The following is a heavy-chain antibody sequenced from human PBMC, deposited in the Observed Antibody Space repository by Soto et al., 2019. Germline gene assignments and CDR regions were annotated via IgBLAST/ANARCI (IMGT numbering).Heavy chain of an antibody. Sequence: EVQLLESGGGLVKPGGSLRLSCAASGFTFSNYAMSWVRQAPGKGLEWVSGIGGSGSGAFYADSVKDRFTISRDNSKNTLDMHMISLKAEDTAIYYCAKEFLDVRYSGSQYYFDTWGQGTLVTISS. V-gene: IGHV3-23*01. CDR3: AKEFLDVRYSGSQYYFDT. J-gene: IGHJ4*02. CDR1: GFTFSNYA. CDR2: IGGSGSGA. D-gene: IGHD1-26*01.